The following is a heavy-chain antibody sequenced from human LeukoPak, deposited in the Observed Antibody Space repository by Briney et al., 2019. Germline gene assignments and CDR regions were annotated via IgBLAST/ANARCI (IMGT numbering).Heavy chain of an antibody. CDR1: GYSFTNYW. D-gene: IGHD2-15*01. CDR3: ARRYCSGGSCNFDY. CDR2: IYPSDSDT. Sequence: GESLKISCKGSGYSFTNYWIGWVRQMPGKGLEWMGSIYPSDSDTRYSPSFQGQVTISVDKSISTAYLQWSSLKAPDTAMFYCARRYCSGGSCNFDYWGQGTLAPSPQ. J-gene: IGHJ4*02. V-gene: IGHV5-51*01.